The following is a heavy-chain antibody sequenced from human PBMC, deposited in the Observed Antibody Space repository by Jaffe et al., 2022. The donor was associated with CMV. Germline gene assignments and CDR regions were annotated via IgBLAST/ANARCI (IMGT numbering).Heavy chain of an antibody. J-gene: IGHJ5*01. V-gene: IGHV3-30*18. D-gene: IGHD5-18*01. CDR3: AKDRGYTYGYENYFDS. CDR2: IFIDGSEK. Sequence: QVQLVESGGGVVQPGMSLRLSCVASGFTFSSYRMSWVRQAPGKGLEWVTIIFIDGSEKYYLDSVKGRFTISRDNSKNTLYLQMNSLRHDDTAVYYCAKDRGYTYGYENYFDSWGQGTLVTVSS. CDR1: GFTFSSYR.